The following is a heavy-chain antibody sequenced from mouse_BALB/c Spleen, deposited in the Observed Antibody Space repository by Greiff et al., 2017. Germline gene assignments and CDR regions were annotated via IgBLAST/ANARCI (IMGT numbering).Heavy chain of an antibody. D-gene: IGHD1-2*01. CDR1: GYTFTSYW. Sequence: VKLQESGAELAKPGASVKMSCKASGYTFTSYWMHWVKQRPGQGLEWIGYINPSTGYTEYNQKFKDKATLTADKSSSTAYMQLSSLTSEDSAVYYCARRYYGYNHYFDYWGQGTTLTVSS. J-gene: IGHJ2*01. V-gene: IGHV1-7*01. CDR2: INPSTGYT. CDR3: ARRYYGYNHYFDY.